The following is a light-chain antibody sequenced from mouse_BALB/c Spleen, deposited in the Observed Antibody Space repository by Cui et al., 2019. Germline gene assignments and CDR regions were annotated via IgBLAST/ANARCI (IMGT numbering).Light chain of an antibody. J-gene: IGKJ5*01. CDR2: AAS. CDR1: SSITY. V-gene: IGKV4-72*01. Sequence: HIVLSQSPAILSASPGEKVTMTCKANSSITYIHRYQQKPGSSPKPWIYAASNLASGGPARFSGSGSGTSYSLTISRVEAEDAATYYCQQWSSNPPMLTFGAGTKLELK. CDR3: QQWSSNPPMLT.